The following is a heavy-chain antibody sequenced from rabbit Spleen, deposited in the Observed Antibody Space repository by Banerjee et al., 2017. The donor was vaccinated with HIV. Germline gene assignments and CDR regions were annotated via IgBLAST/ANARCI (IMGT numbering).Heavy chain of an antibody. V-gene: IGHV1S40*01. Sequence: QSLEESGGDLVKPGASLTLTCTASGFSFGSFYYMWWVRQAPGKGLEWIACIITNADNTYYATWAKGRFTISKTSSTTVTLQMTSLTAADTATYFCARDAGTSFSTYGMDLWGPGTLVTVS. J-gene: IGHJ6*01. CDR2: IITNADNT. D-gene: IGHD8-1*01. CDR3: ARDAGTSFSTYGMDL. CDR1: GFSFGSFYY.